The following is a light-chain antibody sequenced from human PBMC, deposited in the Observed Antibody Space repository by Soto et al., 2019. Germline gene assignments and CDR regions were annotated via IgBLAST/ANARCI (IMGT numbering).Light chain of an antibody. CDR2: QAS. CDR1: QSIRTW. V-gene: IGKV1-5*03. Sequence: DIQMTQSPSTLSASVGDRVTMTCRASQSIRTWLAWYQQKPGKAHRLLMYQASSLKSGVQSRFSGSGSETDFTLTITSLQPDDTATYFCKQYSTYLWTFGQGTKVDIK. CDR3: KQYSTYLWT. J-gene: IGKJ1*01.